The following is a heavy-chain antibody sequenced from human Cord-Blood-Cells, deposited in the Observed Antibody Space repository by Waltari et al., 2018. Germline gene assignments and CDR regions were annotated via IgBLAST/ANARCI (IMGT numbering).Heavy chain of an antibody. CDR2: IWYDGSNK. D-gene: IGHD3-3*01. J-gene: IGHJ3*02. CDR1: GFTFSSYG. CDR3: ARERSGDKDAFDI. Sequence: QVQLVESGGGVVQPGRSLRLSCAASGFTFSSYGMHWVRQAPGKGLEWVAVIWYDGSNKYYADSVKGRFTISRDNSKNTLYLQMNSLRAEDTAVYYCARERSGDKDAFDIWGQGTMVTVSS. V-gene: IGHV3-33*01.